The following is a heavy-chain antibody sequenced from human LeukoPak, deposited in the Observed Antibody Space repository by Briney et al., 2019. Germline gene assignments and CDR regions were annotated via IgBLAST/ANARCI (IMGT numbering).Heavy chain of an antibody. CDR2: ISSSSSYI. J-gene: IGHJ4*02. V-gene: IGHV3-21*01. CDR3: ARLVIRNYDSSGYYAPGVYFDY. Sequence: GGSLRLSCAASGFTFSSYSMNWVRQAPGKGLERVSSISSSSSYIYYADSVKGRFTISRDNAKNSLYLQMNSLRAEDTAVYYCARLVIRNYDSSGYYAPGVYFDYWGQGTLVTVSS. D-gene: IGHD3-22*01. CDR1: GFTFSSYS.